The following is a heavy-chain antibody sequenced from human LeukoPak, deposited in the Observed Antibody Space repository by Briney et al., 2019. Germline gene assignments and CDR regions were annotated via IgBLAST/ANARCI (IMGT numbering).Heavy chain of an antibody. CDR1: GGSFSGYY. Sequence: SETLSLTCAVYGGSFSGYYWSWIRQPPGKGLEWIGEINHSGSTNYNPSLKSRVTISVDTSKNQFSLKLSSVTAADTAVYYCARHHYYYDSSGYYSYWGQGTLVTVSS. V-gene: IGHV4-34*01. CDR2: INHSGST. J-gene: IGHJ4*02. D-gene: IGHD3-22*01. CDR3: ARHHYYYDSSGYYSY.